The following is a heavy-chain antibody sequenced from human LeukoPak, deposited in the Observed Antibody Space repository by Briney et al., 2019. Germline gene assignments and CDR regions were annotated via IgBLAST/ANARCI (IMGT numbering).Heavy chain of an antibody. Sequence: GGSLRLSCAASGFTFSSYWMSWVRQAPNKGLEWVANINQDASSISYAGSVKGRFTISRDNAKKSLYLQMNSLRAEDTAVYYCARDGNLGYCSGGSCYRGNFDYWGQGTLVTVSS. CDR2: INQDASSI. V-gene: IGHV3-7*01. CDR1: GFTFSSYW. D-gene: IGHD2-15*01. CDR3: ARDGNLGYCSGGSCYRGNFDY. J-gene: IGHJ4*02.